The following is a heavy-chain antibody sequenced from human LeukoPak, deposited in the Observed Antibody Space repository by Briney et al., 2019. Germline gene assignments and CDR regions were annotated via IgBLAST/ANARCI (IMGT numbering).Heavy chain of an antibody. CDR1: GYTFTGYY. Sequence: GASVKVSCKASGYTFTGYYMHWVRQAPGQGLEWMGWINPNSGGTNYAQKFQGRVTMTRDTSISTAYMELSRLRSDDTAVYYYARDQGPNYDFWSGYSYYFDYWGQGTLVTVSS. J-gene: IGHJ4*02. CDR3: ARDQGPNYDFWSGYSYYFDY. V-gene: IGHV1-2*02. CDR2: INPNSGGT. D-gene: IGHD3-3*01.